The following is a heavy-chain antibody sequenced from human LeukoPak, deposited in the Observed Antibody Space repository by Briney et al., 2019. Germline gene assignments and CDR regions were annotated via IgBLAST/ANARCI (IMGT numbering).Heavy chain of an antibody. CDR1: GGSISNGGYY. D-gene: IGHD1-26*01. J-gene: IGHJ4*02. CDR3: ASWGAGTFDY. CDR2: IYYSGST. V-gene: IGHV4-31*03. Sequence: PSQTLSLTCTVSGGSISNGGYYWSWIRQHPGKGLEWIGYIYYSGSTYYNPSLKSRVTISVDTSKNQFSLKLSSVTAADTAVYYCASWGAGTFDYWGQGTLVTVSS.